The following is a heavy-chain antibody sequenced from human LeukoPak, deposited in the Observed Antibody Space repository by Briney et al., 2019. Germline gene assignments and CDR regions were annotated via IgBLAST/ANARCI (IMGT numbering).Heavy chain of an antibody. D-gene: IGHD6-13*01. CDR3: ARFSVAAAGTGWFDP. Sequence: SETLSLTCTVSGVSIRSYYWSWIRQPPGKGLELIGYIYYSGSTNYNPSLKSRVTISVDTSKNHLSLKLSSVTAADTAVYYCARFSVAAAGTGWFDPWGQGTLVTVSA. CDR1: GVSIRSYY. V-gene: IGHV4-59*01. J-gene: IGHJ5*02. CDR2: IYYSGST.